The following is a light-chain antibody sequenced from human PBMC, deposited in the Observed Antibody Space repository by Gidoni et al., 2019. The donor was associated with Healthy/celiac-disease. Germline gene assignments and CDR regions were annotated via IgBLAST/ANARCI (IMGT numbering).Light chain of an antibody. V-gene: IGKV2-28*01. CDR3: MQALQTPLT. Sequence: DIVMTQYPLSLPVTPGEPASISCRSSQSLLHSNGYNYLDWYLQKPGQSPQLLIYLGSNRASGVPDRFSGSGSCTDFTLKISRVEAEDVGVYYCMQALQTPLTFGPGTKVDIK. J-gene: IGKJ3*01. CDR2: LGS. CDR1: QSLLHSNGYNY.